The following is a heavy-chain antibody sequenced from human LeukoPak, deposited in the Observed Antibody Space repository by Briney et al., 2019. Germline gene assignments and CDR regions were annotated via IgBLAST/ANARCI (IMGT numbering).Heavy chain of an antibody. CDR2: IYYSGST. CDR3: ARRPGTRSDAFDI. Sequence: PSETLSLTCSVSGGSISSSSYYWGWIRQPPGKGLEWIGSIYYSGSTYYNPSLKSRVTISVDTSKNQFSLKLSSVTAADTAVYYCARRPGTRSDAFDIWGQGTMVTVSS. J-gene: IGHJ3*02. CDR1: GGSISSSSYY. V-gene: IGHV4-39*01. D-gene: IGHD6-13*01.